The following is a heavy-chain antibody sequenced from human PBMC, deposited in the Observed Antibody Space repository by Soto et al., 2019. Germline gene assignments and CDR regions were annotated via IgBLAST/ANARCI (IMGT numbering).Heavy chain of an antibody. CDR3: ARDDMTTEFDY. J-gene: IGHJ4*02. D-gene: IGHD4-4*01. Sequence: ASLKVSCKSSGHTFTRYAMHWVRQAPGQRLEWMGWINAGDGNTKYSQKFQGRVTITRDTSASTAYMELSSLRSEDTAVYYCARDDMTTEFDYWGQGTLVTVSS. CDR1: GHTFTRYA. V-gene: IGHV1-3*01. CDR2: INAGDGNT.